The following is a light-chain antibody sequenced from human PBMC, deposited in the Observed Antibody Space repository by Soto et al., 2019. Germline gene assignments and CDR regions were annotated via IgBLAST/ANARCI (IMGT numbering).Light chain of an antibody. Sequence: DIPISKSPSPLSACVVNKVSITCRASQSISSWLAWYQQKPGKAPKLLIYDASSLESGAPSRFSGSGSGTEFTLTISSLRPDDFTAYCCQQDNGYSRRFGEGSKVDIK. CDR2: DAS. V-gene: IGKV1-5*01. J-gene: IGKJ1*01. CDR3: QQDNGYSRR. CDR1: QSISSW.